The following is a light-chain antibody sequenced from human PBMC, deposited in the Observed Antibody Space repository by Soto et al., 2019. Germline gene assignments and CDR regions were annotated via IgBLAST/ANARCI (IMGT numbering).Light chain of an antibody. Sequence: EIVMNQSPTTLSVSPGERVTLSCRASQSVSSRLAWYQQKPGQSPRLLIYGASTRATGIPARFSGSGSGTEFTLTISSLQPDDFATYYCQHYNNWPITFGQGTRLEIK. V-gene: IGKV3-15*01. J-gene: IGKJ5*01. CDR3: QHYNNWPIT. CDR1: QSVSSR. CDR2: GAS.